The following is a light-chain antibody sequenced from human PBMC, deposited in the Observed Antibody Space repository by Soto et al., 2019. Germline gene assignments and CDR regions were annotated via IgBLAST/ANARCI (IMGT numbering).Light chain of an antibody. CDR3: CSYAGSYTVS. CDR1: SSNIGAGYD. V-gene: IGLV1-40*01. CDR2: GNS. J-gene: IGLJ2*01. Sequence: QSVLTQPPSVSGAPGQRVTISCTGSSSNIGAGYDVHWYQQLPGTAPKVLIYGNSNRPSGVPDRFSGSKSGTSASLAITGLQAEDEADYYCCSYAGSYTVSFGGGTKVTVL.